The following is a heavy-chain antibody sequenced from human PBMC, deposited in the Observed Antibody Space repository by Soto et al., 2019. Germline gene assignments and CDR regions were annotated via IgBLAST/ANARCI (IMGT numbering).Heavy chain of an antibody. Sequence: QVQLVESGGGVVQPGRSLRLSCAASGFTFSDYGMHWVRQAPGKGLEWVAVISFDGSNAYYADSVKGRFTISRDNPKNTLYLQMNSLRAEDTVVYYCTVLEGAFDIWGQGTMVTVSS. CDR1: GFTFSDYG. V-gene: IGHV3-30*03. J-gene: IGHJ3*02. CDR2: ISFDGSNA. CDR3: TVLEGAFDI. D-gene: IGHD3-16*01.